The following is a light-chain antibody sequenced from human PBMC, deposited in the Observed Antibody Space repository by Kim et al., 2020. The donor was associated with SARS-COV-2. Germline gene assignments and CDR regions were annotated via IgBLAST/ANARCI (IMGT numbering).Light chain of an antibody. CDR3: NPRDRSGNHLGV. CDR2: GKN. Sequence: SSELTQDPAVSVALGQTVRITCQGDSLRNYYASWYQQKPGQAPVLVIYGKNNRPSGIPDRFSGSTSGNTASMTITGAQAEDEADYYCNPRDRSGNHLGVF. CDR1: SLRNYY. J-gene: IGLJ1*01. V-gene: IGLV3-19*01.